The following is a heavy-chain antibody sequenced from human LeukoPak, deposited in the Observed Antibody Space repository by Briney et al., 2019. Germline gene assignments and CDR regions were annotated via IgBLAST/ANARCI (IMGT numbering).Heavy chain of an antibody. V-gene: IGHV4-61*01. D-gene: IGHD3-16*01. Sequence: SETLSLTCTVSDGSVSSGSCYWSWIRQPPGKGLEWIGYIYYSGSTNYNPSLKSRVTISVDTSKNQFSLKLSSVTAADTAVYYCARDEAAAAGGFDYWGQGTLVTVSS. CDR3: ARDEAAAAGGFDY. J-gene: IGHJ4*02. CDR1: DGSVSSGSCY. CDR2: IYYSGST.